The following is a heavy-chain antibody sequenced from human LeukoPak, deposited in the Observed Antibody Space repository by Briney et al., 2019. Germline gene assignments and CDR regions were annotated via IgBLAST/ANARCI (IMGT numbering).Heavy chain of an antibody. Sequence: GGSLRLSCAASGFTFSSYGMHWVRQAPGKGLEWVAFIRYDGSNKYYADSVKGRFTISRDNSKNTLYLQMNSLRAEDTAVYYCAKGTTDYDASDPLDFWGQGTLVTVSS. CDR1: GFTFSSYG. J-gene: IGHJ4*02. CDR2: IRYDGSNK. D-gene: IGHD3-16*01. V-gene: IGHV3-30*02. CDR3: AKGTTDYDASDPLDF.